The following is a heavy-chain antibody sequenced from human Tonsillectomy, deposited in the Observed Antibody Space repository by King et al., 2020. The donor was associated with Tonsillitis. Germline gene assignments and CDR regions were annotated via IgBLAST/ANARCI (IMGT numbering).Heavy chain of an antibody. V-gene: IGHV1-18*01. CDR2: ISTYNGDT. CDR3: ARDTNAYGDYGYFDY. D-gene: IGHD4-17*01. Sequence: VQLVESGAEVKKPGASVKVSCKASGYTFPNYGIIWVRQAPGQGLEWVGWISTYNGDTNYTQNLQARVTMTTDTSTSTAYLELRSLRSDDKAIYYCARDTNAYGDYGYFDYWGQGTLVTVSS. CDR1: GYTFPNYG. J-gene: IGHJ4*02.